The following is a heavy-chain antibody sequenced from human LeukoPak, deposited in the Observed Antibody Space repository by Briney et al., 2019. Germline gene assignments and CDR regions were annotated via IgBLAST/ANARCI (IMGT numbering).Heavy chain of an antibody. CDR2: IYYSGST. Sequence: PSETLSLTCTVSSGSISNYYWSWVRHHPGKGREWVGYIYYSGSTNYNPSLKRRVTISVDTSKNQFSLKLSSVTAADTAVYYCARDSGQAGVVTAIDYFDYWGQGTLVTVSS. V-gene: IGHV4-59*01. CDR3: ARDSGQAGVVTAIDYFDY. CDR1: SGSISNYY. D-gene: IGHD2-21*02. J-gene: IGHJ4*02.